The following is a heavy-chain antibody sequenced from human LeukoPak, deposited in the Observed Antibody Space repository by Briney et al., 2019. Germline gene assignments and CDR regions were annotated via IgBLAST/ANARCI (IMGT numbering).Heavy chain of an antibody. Sequence: SGTLSLTCTVSGGSISGYYWSWIRQPPGKGLEWIGYINNSGSTNYNPSLKSRVTISVDTSRNQLSLKLSSVTAADTAVYYCARHLAARLGGARFSDYWGQGTLVTVSS. CDR3: ARHLAARLGGARFSDY. J-gene: IGHJ4*02. CDR1: GGSISGYY. V-gene: IGHV4-59*08. D-gene: IGHD2-21*01. CDR2: INNSGST.